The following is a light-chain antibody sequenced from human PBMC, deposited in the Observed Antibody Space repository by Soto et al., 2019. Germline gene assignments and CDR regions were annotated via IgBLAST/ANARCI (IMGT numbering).Light chain of an antibody. Sequence: DIQMTQSPSSLSASVGDRVTITCQASQSLGTYLNWYQHKPGKAPKIIIYAASFLQPGVPSGFSGSGSGTEFTLTISSLQPEDFATYYCQQSYSTPWTFGQGTKVEVK. J-gene: IGKJ1*01. CDR1: QSLGTY. V-gene: IGKV1-39*01. CDR2: AAS. CDR3: QQSYSTPWT.